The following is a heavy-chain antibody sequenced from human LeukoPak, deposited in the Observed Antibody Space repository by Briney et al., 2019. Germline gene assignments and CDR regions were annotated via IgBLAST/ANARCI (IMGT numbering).Heavy chain of an antibody. D-gene: IGHD1-1*01. CDR2: ISYDGSNK. Sequence: AGSLRLSCAASGFTFSSYAMHWVRQAPGKGLEWVGLISYDGSNKYYGDSVKGRFTISRDNSKNTLYLQMNSLRAEDTAVYYCTRAGYVSLYYFDYWGQGTPVTVSS. V-gene: IGHV3-30*04. CDR3: TRAGYVSLYYFDY. J-gene: IGHJ4*02. CDR1: GFTFSSYA.